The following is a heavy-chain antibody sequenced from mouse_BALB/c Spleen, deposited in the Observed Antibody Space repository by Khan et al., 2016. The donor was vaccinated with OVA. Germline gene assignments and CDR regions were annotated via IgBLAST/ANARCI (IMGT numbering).Heavy chain of an antibody. D-gene: IGHD1-3*01. CDR1: GFSLSNYG. CDR3: ARAFYNGAWFAY. J-gene: IGHJ3*01. CDR2: IWAGGST. Sequence: QVQLKESGPGLVAPSQTLSITCTVSGFSLSNYGVHWVRQPPGKGLEWLGVIWAGGSTNHNSALMSRLSISKDDSKSQVFFKMNSLQTDDTAMYYCARAFYNGAWFAYWGQGTLVTVSA. V-gene: IGHV2-9*02.